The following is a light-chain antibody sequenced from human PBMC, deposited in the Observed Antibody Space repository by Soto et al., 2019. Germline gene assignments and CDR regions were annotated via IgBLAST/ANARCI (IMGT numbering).Light chain of an antibody. CDR3: HQYSGWPRT. J-gene: IGKJ1*01. CDR1: QSVSSY. CDR2: GTS. Sequence: ESVSTQSPATLSLSPGERATLPCRASQSVSSYLAWYQQIPGQAPRLFIYGTSSGAGGVPARFSGGGSGKEFTLTSTILQYEVFAVYYCHQYSGWPRTFGQGTKVDVK. V-gene: IGKV3-15*01.